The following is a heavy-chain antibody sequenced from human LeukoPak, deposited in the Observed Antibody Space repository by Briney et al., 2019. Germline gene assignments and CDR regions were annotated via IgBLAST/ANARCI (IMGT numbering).Heavy chain of an antibody. CDR2: ISYDANIGSNK. CDR1: GFTFSRYA. D-gene: IGHD3-3*01. CDR3: ARDGGYDFWSGYYQDY. V-gene: IGHV3-30-3*01. Sequence: PGGFLRLSCATSGFTFSRYAMHWVRQAPGKGLEWVALISYDANIGSNKYYADSVKGRFTISRDNSKNTLYLQMNSLRAEDTAVYYCARDGGYDFWSGYYQDYWGQGTLVTVSS. J-gene: IGHJ4*02.